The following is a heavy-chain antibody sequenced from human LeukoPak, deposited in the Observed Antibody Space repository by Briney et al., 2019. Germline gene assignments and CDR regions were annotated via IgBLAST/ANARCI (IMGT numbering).Heavy chain of an antibody. CDR2: ISYDGSNK. CDR3: AKDDCSGGSCYSWAFDY. D-gene: IGHD2-15*01. V-gene: IGHV3-30*18. CDR1: GFTFSSYG. J-gene: IGHJ4*02. Sequence: PGGSLRLSCAASGFTFSSYGMHWVRQAPGKGLEWVAVISYDGSNKYYADSVKGRFTISRDNSKNTLYLQMNSLRAEDTAVYYCAKDDCSGGSCYSWAFDYWGQGTLDTVSS.